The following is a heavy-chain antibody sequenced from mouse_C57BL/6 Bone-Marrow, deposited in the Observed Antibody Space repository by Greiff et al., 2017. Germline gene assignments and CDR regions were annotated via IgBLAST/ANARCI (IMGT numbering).Heavy chain of an antibody. V-gene: IGHV1-81*01. Sequence: QVQLKESGAELARPGASVKLSCKASGYTFTSYGISWVKQRTGQGLEWIGEIYPRSGNTYYNEKFKGKATLTADESSSTAYMELRSLTSEDSAVYFCASPDYYGSSFAYWGQGTLVTVSA. CDR2: IYPRSGNT. D-gene: IGHD1-1*01. J-gene: IGHJ3*01. CDR1: GYTFTSYG. CDR3: ASPDYYGSSFAY.